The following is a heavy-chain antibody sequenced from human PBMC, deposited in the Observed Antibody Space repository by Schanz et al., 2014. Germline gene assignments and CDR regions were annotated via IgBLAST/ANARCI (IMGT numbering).Heavy chain of an antibody. D-gene: IGHD2-2*01. J-gene: IGHJ6*03. CDR2: ITYSGAT. V-gene: IGHV4-59*01. Sequence: QVQLQESGPGLVRPSETLSLTCTGSGGSISSYYWSWIRQPPGKGPEWIGYITYSGATTHNASLNSRVTIAVDTPKNQFSLKVTSVPAADTAIYYCARVHSTSLERGSHYYMDVWGKGTTXTVSS. CDR1: GGSISSYY. CDR3: ARVHSTSLERGSHYYMDV.